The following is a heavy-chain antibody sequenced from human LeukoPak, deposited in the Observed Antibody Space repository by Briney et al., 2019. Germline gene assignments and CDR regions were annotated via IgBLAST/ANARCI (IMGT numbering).Heavy chain of an antibody. J-gene: IGHJ4*02. D-gene: IGHD3-10*01. CDR1: GFTFSSYW. CDR2: IKQDGSDY. CDR3: AKDMSRNYYGSASSN. V-gene: IGHV3-7*03. Sequence: PGGSLRLSCAASGFTFSSYWMSWVRQAPGKGLEWVANIKQDGSDYYYVDSVKGRFTISRDNAKNSLYLQMNSLRAEDTALYYCAKDMSRNYYGSASSNWGQGTLVTVSS.